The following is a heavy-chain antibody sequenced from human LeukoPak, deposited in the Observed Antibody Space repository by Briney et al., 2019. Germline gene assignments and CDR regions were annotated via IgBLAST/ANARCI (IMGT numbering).Heavy chain of an antibody. V-gene: IGHV4-34*01. J-gene: IGHJ4*02. CDR2: INHSGNT. CDR3: AGGKVWYGELEDAYYFDS. D-gene: IGHD3-10*01. CDR1: GGSFSDDY. Sequence: PSETLSLTCAVSGGSFSDDYWTWIRQPPGKGLEWIGDINHSGNTNYNPSLKSRVTISLHTSKNQFSLKLSSVTAADTAVYYCAGGKVWYGELEDAYYFDSWGQGTLVTVSS.